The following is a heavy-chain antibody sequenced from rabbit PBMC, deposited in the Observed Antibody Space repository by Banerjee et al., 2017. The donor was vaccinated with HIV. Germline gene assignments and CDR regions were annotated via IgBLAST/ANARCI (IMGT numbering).Heavy chain of an antibody. D-gene: IGHD1-1*01. Sequence: QSLEESGGDLVKPGASLTLTCTASGFSFSSSYWICWVRQAPGKGLEWIACIYAGSGSTYYASWAKGRFTISKTSSTTVTLQMTSLTAADTATYFCARRLATDYYPFNLWGPGTLVTVS. CDR2: IYAGSGST. CDR3: ARRLATDYYPFNL. V-gene: IGHV1S40*01. J-gene: IGHJ4*01. CDR1: GFSFSSSYW.